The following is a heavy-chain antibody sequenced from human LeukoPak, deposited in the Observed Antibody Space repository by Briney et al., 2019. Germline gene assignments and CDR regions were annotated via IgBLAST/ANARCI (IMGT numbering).Heavy chain of an antibody. CDR1: GFTFCSYA. J-gene: IGHJ4*02. CDR3: GKTTTGYSSGQKPAWPVDY. CDR2: IFGSGGSA. Sequence: GGSLRLSCEASGFTFCSYAMYWVRQAPGKGLEWVAGIFGSGGSAHYADSAKGRFTISRDNSKNTVYPQINSLRAEDTAVYYCGKTTTGYSSGQKPAWPVDYWGQGTLVTVSS. V-gene: IGHV3-23*01. D-gene: IGHD6-19*01.